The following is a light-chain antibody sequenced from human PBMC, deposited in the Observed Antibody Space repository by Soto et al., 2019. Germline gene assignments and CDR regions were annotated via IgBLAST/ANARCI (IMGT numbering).Light chain of an antibody. CDR2: SAS. CDR1: QSIRSN. Sequence: EIVMTQSPATLSVSPGERATLSCRASQSIRSNLAWYQQKPGQAPRLPIYSASTRATGIPARFSGSGSGTEFTLTISSLQSEDFAVYYCQQYNNWPAITFGQGTRLEIK. CDR3: QQYNNWPAIT. V-gene: IGKV3D-15*01. J-gene: IGKJ5*01.